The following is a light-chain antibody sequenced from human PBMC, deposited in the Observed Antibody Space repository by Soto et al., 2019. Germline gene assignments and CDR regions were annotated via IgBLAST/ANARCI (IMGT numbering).Light chain of an antibody. Sequence: DIQMTRSPSTLSASVGDRVTITCRASQRIGSWLAWYQQKPGKAPKLLIYKASSLESGVPLRFSASVSGTEFTLIISGLQPDDFATYYCQQYNSYPTFGQGTKVEIK. CDR1: QRIGSW. CDR3: QQYNSYPT. J-gene: IGKJ1*01. CDR2: KAS. V-gene: IGKV1-5*03.